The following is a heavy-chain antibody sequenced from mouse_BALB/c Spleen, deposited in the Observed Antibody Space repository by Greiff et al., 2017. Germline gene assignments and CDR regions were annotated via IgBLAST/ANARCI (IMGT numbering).Heavy chain of an antibody. V-gene: IGHV2-6-7*01. Sequence: VQLVESGPGLVAPSQSLSITCTVSGFSLTGYGVNWVRQPPGKGLEWLGMIWGDGSTDYNSALKSRLSISKDNSKSQVFLKMNSLQTDDTARYYCARVYYYGSSWYFDVWGAGTTVTVSS. CDR2: IWGDGST. CDR1: GFSLTGYG. CDR3: ARVYYYGSSWYFDV. J-gene: IGHJ1*01. D-gene: IGHD1-1*01.